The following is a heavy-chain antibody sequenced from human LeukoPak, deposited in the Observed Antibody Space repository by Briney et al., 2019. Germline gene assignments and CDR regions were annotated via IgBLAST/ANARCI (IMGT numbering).Heavy chain of an antibody. CDR1: GFTFSSYA. D-gene: IGHD5-12*01. CDR3: ARARWDIVATTDFDY. Sequence: GGSLRLSCAASGFTFSSYAMHWVRQAPGKGLEWVAVISYDGSNKYYADSVKGRFTISRDNSKNTLYLQMNSLRAEDTAVYYCARARWDIVATTDFDYWGQGTLVTVSS. CDR2: ISYDGSNK. J-gene: IGHJ4*02. V-gene: IGHV3-30*04.